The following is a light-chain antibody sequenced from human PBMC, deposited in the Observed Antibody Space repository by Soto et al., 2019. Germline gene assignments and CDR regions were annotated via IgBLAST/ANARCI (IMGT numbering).Light chain of an antibody. CDR1: SSDVGSYNL. Sequence: QSALTQPASVSGSPGQSIIISRTGTSSDVGSYNLVSWYQQHPGKAPKLMIYEGSKRPSGVSNRFSGSKSGNTASLTISGLQAEDEADYYCCSYAGSSTFVFGTGTKV. CDR3: CSYAGSSTFV. J-gene: IGLJ1*01. CDR2: EGS. V-gene: IGLV2-23*01.